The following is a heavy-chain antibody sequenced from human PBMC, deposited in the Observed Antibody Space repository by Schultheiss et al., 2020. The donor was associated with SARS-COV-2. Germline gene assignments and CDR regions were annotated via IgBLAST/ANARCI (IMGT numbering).Heavy chain of an antibody. CDR1: GFTFRNSA. CDR3: VRDSGYCRGGPCYAVFGD. J-gene: IGHJ4*02. Sequence: GGSLRLSCAASGFTFRNSAMHWVRQAPGKGLEWVAVTSYDGNDQIYADSVKGRFTISRDNSKNSVYLQMNSLRAEDTAVYYCVRDSGYCRGGPCYAVFGDWGQGTLVTVSS. V-gene: IGHV3-30*04. CDR2: TSYDGNDQ. D-gene: IGHD2-15*01.